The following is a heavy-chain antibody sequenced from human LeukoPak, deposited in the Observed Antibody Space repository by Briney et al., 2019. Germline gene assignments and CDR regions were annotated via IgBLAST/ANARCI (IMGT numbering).Heavy chain of an antibody. CDR1: GDSVSSNSAA. CDR3: ARGSREDCGGDCYPVDY. D-gene: IGHD2-21*02. Sequence: SQTLSLTCAISGDSVSSNSAAWNWIRQSLSRGLEWLGRTYYRSKWYNDYAVSVKSRITINPDTSKNQFSLQLNSVTPEDTAVYYCARGSREDCGGDCYPVDYWGQGTLVTVSS. CDR2: TYYRSKWYN. J-gene: IGHJ4*02. V-gene: IGHV6-1*01.